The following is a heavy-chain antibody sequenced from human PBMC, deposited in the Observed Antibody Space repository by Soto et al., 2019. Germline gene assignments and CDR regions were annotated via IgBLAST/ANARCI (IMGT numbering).Heavy chain of an antibody. Sequence: PSETLSLTCTVSGGSISSGDYYWSWIRQPPGKGLEWIGYIYYSGSTYYNPSLKSRVTISVDTSKNQFSLKLRSVTAADTAVYYCAREVGYYDRSGYITENWFDPWGQGTLVTVSS. CDR1: GGSISSGDYY. V-gene: IGHV4-30-4*01. CDR2: IYYSGST. D-gene: IGHD3-22*01. CDR3: AREVGYYDRSGYITENWFDP. J-gene: IGHJ5*02.